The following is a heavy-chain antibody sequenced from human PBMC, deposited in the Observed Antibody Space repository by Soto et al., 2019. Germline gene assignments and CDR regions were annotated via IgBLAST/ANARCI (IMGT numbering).Heavy chain of an antibody. D-gene: IGHD6-19*01. V-gene: IGHV3-33*01. CDR3: ARDLRSGWYGSWFDP. Sequence: QVQLVESGGGVVQPGRSLRLSCAASGFTFSSYGMHWVRQAPGKGLEWVAVIWYDGSNKYYADSVMGRFTISRDNSKNTLYLQMNSLRAEDTAVYYCARDLRSGWYGSWFDPWGQGTLVTVSS. J-gene: IGHJ5*02. CDR1: GFTFSSYG. CDR2: IWYDGSNK.